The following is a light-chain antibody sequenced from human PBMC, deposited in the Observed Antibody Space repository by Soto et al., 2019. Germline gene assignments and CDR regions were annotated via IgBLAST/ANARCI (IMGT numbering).Light chain of an antibody. CDR2: DVS. Sequence: QSVLTQPASVSGSPGQSITISCTATSSDVGGYNYVSWYQQHPGKAPKLMIYDVSNRPSGVSNRFSGSKSANTASLTISGLQAEDEAGYYCSSHTSSSTSYVFGTGTKVTVL. J-gene: IGLJ1*01. V-gene: IGLV2-14*01. CDR3: SSHTSSSTSYV. CDR1: SSDVGGYNY.